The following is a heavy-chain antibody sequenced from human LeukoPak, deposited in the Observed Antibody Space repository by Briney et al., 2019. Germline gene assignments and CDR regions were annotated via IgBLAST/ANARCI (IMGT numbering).Heavy chain of an antibody. CDR3: ARGDDILTGYFRGFDY. J-gene: IGHJ4*02. D-gene: IGHD3-9*01. CDR2: VSGYNGNT. CDR1: GYTFTSYG. Sequence: ASVKVSCKASGYTFTSYGISWGRQAPGQGLEWMGWVSGYNGNTNYAQMVQGRVTMTTDTSTSTAYMELRALRSDDTAVYYCARGDDILTGYFRGFDYWGQGTLVTVSS. V-gene: IGHV1-18*01.